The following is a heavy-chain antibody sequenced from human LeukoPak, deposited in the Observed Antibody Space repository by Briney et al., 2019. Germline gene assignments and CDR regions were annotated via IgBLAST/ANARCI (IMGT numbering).Heavy chain of an antibody. J-gene: IGHJ3*02. CDR3: ARDHGSTKEDDACDI. V-gene: IGHV1-3*01. CDR1: GYTFTSHA. CDR2: INAGNGNT. Sequence: GASVKVSCKASGYTFTSHAMQWVRQAPGQRLEWLGWINAGNGNTKYSQKLQGRVTMTRDTSATTAYMELSSLRSEDTAVYYCARDHGSTKEDDACDIWGQGTMVTVSS. D-gene: IGHD6-13*01.